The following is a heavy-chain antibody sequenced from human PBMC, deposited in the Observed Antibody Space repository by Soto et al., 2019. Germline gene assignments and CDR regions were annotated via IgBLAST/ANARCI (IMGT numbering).Heavy chain of an antibody. CDR2: IYWDDDK. CDR1: GFSLSTSGVG. D-gene: IGHD1-26*01. CDR3: AHRREPWAHFDY. V-gene: IGHV2-5*02. J-gene: IGHJ4*02. Sequence: QITLKESGPPLVKPTQTLTLTCTFSGFSLSTSGVGVGWIRQPPGKALEWLALIYWDDDKRYSPSLKSRLTITKDTSKNQVVLTMTNMDPVDTATYYCAHRREPWAHFDYWGQGTLVTVSS.